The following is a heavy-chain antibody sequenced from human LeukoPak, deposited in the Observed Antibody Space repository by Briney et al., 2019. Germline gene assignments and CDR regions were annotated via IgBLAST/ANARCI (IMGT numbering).Heavy chain of an antibody. CDR2: ISGSGGST. J-gene: IGHJ4*02. V-gene: IGHV3-23*01. CDR3: ARYYYDSSGYYYY. CDR1: RFIFSSYW. D-gene: IGHD3-22*01. Sequence: GGSLRLSCATSRFIFSSYWMTWVRQAPGKGLEWVSAISGSGGSTYYADSVKGRFTISRDNSKNTLYLQMNSLRAEDTAVYYCARYYYDSSGYYYYWGQGTLVTVSS.